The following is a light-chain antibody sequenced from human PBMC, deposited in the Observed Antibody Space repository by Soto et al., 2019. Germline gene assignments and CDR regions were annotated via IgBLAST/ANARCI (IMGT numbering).Light chain of an antibody. CDR3: QQYGSSGT. V-gene: IGKV3-20*01. J-gene: IGKJ1*01. Sequence: IVLTQSPGTLSVSPGERATLSSTASQSVSNNYLAWYQQKPGQAHRLLIYGASNRATGIPDRFSGSGSGTDFTLTISSLEPEDLAVYYCQQYGSSGTFGQGTKVDIK. CDR2: GAS. CDR1: QSVSNNY.